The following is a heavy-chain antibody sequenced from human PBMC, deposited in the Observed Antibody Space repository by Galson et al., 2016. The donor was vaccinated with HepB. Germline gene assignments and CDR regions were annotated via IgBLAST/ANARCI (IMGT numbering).Heavy chain of an antibody. V-gene: IGHV3-73*01. Sequence: SLRLSCAASGFTFSGSAMHWVRQASGKGLEWVGRIRSKANSYATAYAASVKGRFTISRDDSKNTAYLQMNSLKTEDTAVYYCTRHRKLPAAISRDNWFDPWGQGTLVTVSS. CDR2: IRSKANSYAT. CDR1: GFTFSGSA. J-gene: IGHJ5*02. CDR3: TRHRKLPAAISRDNWFDP. D-gene: IGHD2-2*01.